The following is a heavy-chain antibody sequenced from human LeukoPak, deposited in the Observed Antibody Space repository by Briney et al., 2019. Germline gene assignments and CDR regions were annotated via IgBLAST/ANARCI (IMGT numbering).Heavy chain of an antibody. Sequence: SETLSLTCTVSGGSISSYYWSWIRQPPGKGLEWIGYIYYSGSTNYNPSLKSRVTISVDTSMNQFSLKLSSVTAADTAVYYCASEAYCGGDCYSYYFDYWGKGTLVTVSS. CDR1: GGSISSYY. J-gene: IGHJ4*02. D-gene: IGHD2-21*02. CDR2: IYYSGST. CDR3: ASEAYCGGDCYSYYFDY. V-gene: IGHV4-59*01.